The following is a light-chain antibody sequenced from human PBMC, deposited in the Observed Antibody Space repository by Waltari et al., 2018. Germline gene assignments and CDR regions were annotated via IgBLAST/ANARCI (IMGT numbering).Light chain of an antibody. CDR3: HAWRSGILV. CDR2: LNMYGSH. Sequence: QLVLTQSPSASASLGASVKLTCTLSSGHSDYAIAWHQQQPGKGPRYLMKLNMYGSHNKGDGIPDRFSGSSSGAERYLTISSLQAEDEADYYCHAWRSGILVFAGGTKLTVL. J-gene: IGLJ2*01. CDR1: SGHSDYA. V-gene: IGLV4-69*01.